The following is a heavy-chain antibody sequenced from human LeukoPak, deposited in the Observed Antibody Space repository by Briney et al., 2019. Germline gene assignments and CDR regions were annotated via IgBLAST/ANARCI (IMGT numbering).Heavy chain of an antibody. CDR3: ARGATISETGDFDY. V-gene: IGHV4-34*01. J-gene: IGHJ4*02. Sequence: SETLSLTCAVYGGSFSTYYWSWIRQSPGKGLEWIAEINHRGDTNYNPSVKSRVTISVDTSKNQFSLKVNSLTAADTAVYYCARGATISETGDFDYWSQGSLVTVCS. CDR1: GGSFSTYY. D-gene: IGHD1-1*01. CDR2: INHRGDT.